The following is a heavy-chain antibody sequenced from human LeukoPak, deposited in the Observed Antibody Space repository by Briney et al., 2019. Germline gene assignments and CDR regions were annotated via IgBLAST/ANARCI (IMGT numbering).Heavy chain of an antibody. J-gene: IGHJ4*02. CDR3: ARPRFLEWLSAYFDY. D-gene: IGHD3-3*01. Sequence: SETLSLTCTVSGGSISTYYWSWIRQPAGKGLEWIGRIYISGSTNYNPSLKSRVTMSLDTSKNQLSLNLSSVTAADTAVYYCARPRFLEWLSAYFDYWGQGTLVTVSS. CDR1: GGSISTYY. CDR2: IYISGST. V-gene: IGHV4-4*07.